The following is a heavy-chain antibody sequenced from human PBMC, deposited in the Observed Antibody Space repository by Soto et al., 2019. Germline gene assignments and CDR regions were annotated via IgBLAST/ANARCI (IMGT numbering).Heavy chain of an antibody. D-gene: IGHD3-10*01. CDR2: ISSDSRTI. CDR3: VGRFDY. J-gene: IGHJ4*02. CDR1: GFSFIAYT. V-gene: IGHV3-48*01. Sequence: EVPVVESGGGLAQPGGSLRLSCVASGFSFIAYTMNWVRQAPGKGLEWVAYISSDSRTIRYADSVKGRFTISRDNGKNSLYLQMNSLRVEDTAVYYCVGRFDYWGQGNLVTVSS.